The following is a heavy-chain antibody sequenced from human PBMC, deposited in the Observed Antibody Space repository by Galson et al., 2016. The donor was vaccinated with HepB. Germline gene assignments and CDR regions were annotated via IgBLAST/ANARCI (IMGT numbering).Heavy chain of an antibody. CDR3: AANTAMVSYGMDV. CDR1: GFTFSSYG. J-gene: IGHJ6*02. Sequence: SLRLSCAASGFTFSSYGMHWVRQAPGKGLEWVAVIWYDGSNKYYADSVKGRFTISRDNSKNTLYLQMNRLRAEETAVYYCAANTAMVSYGMDVWGQGTTVTVSS. V-gene: IGHV3-33*01. CDR2: IWYDGSNK. D-gene: IGHD5-18*01.